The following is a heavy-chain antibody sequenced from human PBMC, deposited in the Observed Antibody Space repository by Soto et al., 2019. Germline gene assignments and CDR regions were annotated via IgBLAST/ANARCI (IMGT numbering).Heavy chain of an antibody. V-gene: IGHV3-23*01. J-gene: IGHJ4*02. D-gene: IGHD6-13*01. CDR2: ISGSGGST. CDR1: GFTFSSYA. CDR3: AKDPTIAAAGTPVYY. Sequence: GRSLRLSCAASGFTFSSYAMSWVRQAPGKGLEWVSAISGSGGSTYYADSVKGRFTISRDNSKNTLYLQMNSLRAEDTAVYYCAKDPTIAAAGTPVYYWGQGTLVTVSS.